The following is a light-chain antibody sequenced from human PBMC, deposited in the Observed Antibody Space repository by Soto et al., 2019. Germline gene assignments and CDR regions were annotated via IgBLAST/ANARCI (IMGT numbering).Light chain of an antibody. CDR2: GAS. CDR3: QQYGTSPRT. CDR1: ESVSSNY. Sequence: DIVLTQSPGTLSLSPGERATLSCRATESVSSNYLAWYQQKPGQAPRVLIYGASIRATGIPDRFSGSGSETDFTLTISRLEPEDFAVYYCQQYGTSPRTLGQGTKVEIK. V-gene: IGKV3-20*01. J-gene: IGKJ1*01.